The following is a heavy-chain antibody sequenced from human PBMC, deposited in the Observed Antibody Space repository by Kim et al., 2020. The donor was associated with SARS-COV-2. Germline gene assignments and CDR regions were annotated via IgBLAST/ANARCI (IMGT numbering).Heavy chain of an antibody. D-gene: IGHD5-18*01. Sequence: SETLSLTCTVSGGSISSYYWSWIRQPPGKGLEWIGYIYYSGSTNYNPSLKSRVTISVDTSKNQFSLKLSSVTAADTAVYYCARGVDTAMVTALFDYWGQGTLVTVSS. J-gene: IGHJ4*02. CDR3: ARGVDTAMVTALFDY. CDR1: GGSISSYY. V-gene: IGHV4-59*13. CDR2: IYYSGST.